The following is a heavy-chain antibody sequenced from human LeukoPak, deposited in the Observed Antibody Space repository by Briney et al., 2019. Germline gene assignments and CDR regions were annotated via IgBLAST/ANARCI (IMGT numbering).Heavy chain of an antibody. D-gene: IGHD3-10*01. J-gene: IGHJ5*02. CDR3: ARVLPGGYYGSGRVGWFDP. CDR2: INHSGST. Sequence: PSETLSLTCAVYGGSFSGYYWSWIRQPPGKGLEWIGEINHSGSTNYNPSLKSRVTISVDTSKNQFSLKLSSVTAADTAVYYCARVLPGGYYGSGRVGWFDPWGQGTLVTVSS. CDR1: GGSFSGYY. V-gene: IGHV4-34*01.